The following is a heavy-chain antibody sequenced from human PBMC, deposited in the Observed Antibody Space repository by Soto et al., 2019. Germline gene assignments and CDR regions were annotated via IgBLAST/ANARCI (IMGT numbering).Heavy chain of an antibody. CDR3: ARPHYDSNTFYYFFDY. V-gene: IGHV4-34*12. CDR2: IFHGGST. D-gene: IGHD3-22*01. CDR1: GGSFSGYF. J-gene: IGHJ4*02. Sequence: SEPLSLTWAVYGGSFSGYFWSWIRQPPGKGLEWIGEIFHGGSTNYSPSLKSRVTISVDTPKNQFSLELSSVTAADTAVYYCARPHYDSNTFYYFFDYWGQGTLVTVSS.